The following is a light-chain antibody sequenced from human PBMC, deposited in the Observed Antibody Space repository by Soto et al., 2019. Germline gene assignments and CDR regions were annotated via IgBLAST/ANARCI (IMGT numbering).Light chain of an antibody. Sequence: DIVMTQSPDSLAVSLGERATINCKSSQSVLYRSNNKNYLAWYQHKPGQPPKLLIYWASTRESGVPDRFSGSGSGTDFTLTISSLQAEDVAVYYCQQYYSTPWTF. V-gene: IGKV4-1*01. CDR2: WAS. CDR1: QSVLYRSNNKNY. J-gene: IGKJ1*01. CDR3: QQYYSTPWT.